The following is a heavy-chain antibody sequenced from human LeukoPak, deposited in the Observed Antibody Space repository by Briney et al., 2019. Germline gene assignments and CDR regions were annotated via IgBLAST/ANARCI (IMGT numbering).Heavy chain of an antibody. D-gene: IGHD5-18*01. CDR1: GFTFGGHA. J-gene: IGHJ4*02. Sequence: GGSLRLPCEASGFTFGGHAMYWVRQAPGKGLEWVAGIFGSGGSPHYADPVKGRFTISRDSSRNTVYLQINSLRAEDTAVYYCGKTTVGYSSGEKPAWPVDYWGQGTLVTVSS. V-gene: IGHV3-23*01. CDR2: IFGSGGSP. CDR3: GKTTVGYSSGEKPAWPVDY.